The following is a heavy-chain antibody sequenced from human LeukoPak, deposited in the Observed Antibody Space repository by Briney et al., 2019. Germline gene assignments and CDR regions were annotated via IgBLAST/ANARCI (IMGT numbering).Heavy chain of an antibody. CDR3: ARNSITIFGVVIS. CDR2: ISSSSSTI. CDR1: GFTFSNYN. Sequence: GGSLRLSCAASGFTFSNYNMNWVRQAPGKGLEWVSYISSSSSTIYYADSEKGRFTISRDNAKNSLYLQMNSLRAEDTAVYYCARNSITIFGVVISWGQGTLVTVSS. J-gene: IGHJ5*02. D-gene: IGHD3-3*01. V-gene: IGHV3-48*04.